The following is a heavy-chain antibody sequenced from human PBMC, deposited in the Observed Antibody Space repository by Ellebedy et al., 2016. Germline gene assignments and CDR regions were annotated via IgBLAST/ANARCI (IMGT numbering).Heavy chain of an antibody. CDR2: IYYSGST. CDR1: GESFSGFY. J-gene: IGHJ4*02. CDR3: ARVADRIAAAGTRGFGY. D-gene: IGHD6-13*01. Sequence: SETLSLTCAVYGESFSGFYWTWIRQPPGKGLEWIGSIYYSGSTYYNPSLKSRVTISVDTSKNQFSLKLSSVTAADTAVYYCARVADRIAAAGTRGFGYWGQGTLVTVSS. V-gene: IGHV4-34*01.